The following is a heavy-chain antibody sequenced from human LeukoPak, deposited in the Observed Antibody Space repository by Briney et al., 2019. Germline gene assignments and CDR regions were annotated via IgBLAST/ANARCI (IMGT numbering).Heavy chain of an antibody. CDR2: MYYSGNT. Sequence: PSETLSLTCTVSVDSVSGYYWSWIRQPPGKGLEWIGYMYYSGNTNYNPSLKSRLTTSLDTSKNQFSLKLSSVTAADTAVYYCARGKYYFDYWGQGTLVTVSS. CDR1: VDSVSGYY. J-gene: IGHJ4*02. CDR3: ARGKYYFDY. V-gene: IGHV4-59*02.